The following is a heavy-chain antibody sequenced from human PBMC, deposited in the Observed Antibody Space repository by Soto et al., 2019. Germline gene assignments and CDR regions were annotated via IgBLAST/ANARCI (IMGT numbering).Heavy chain of an antibody. J-gene: IGHJ6*02. V-gene: IGHV4-30-4*01. Sequence: HVQLHQSGPRLVKPSQTLSLECSVIGGSVNTGDNYWSWVRQSPGRGLEWIGYIYHTGNTFYNPALENPVTKSVDASKNQFSLTLTSVTAADTAVYFCAREPLDGMDVWGQGTNVTVSS. CDR1: GGSVNTGDNY. CDR2: IYHTGNT. CDR3: AREPLDGMDV.